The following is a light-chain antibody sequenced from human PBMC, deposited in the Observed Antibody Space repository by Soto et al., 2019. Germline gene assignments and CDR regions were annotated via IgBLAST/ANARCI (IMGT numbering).Light chain of an antibody. Sequence: EIVMTQSPATLSVSPGERATLSCRASQSVSSNLAWYQQKPGQAPRLLIYDGSNRATGIPDRFSGSGSGTDFTLTISRLEPEDFAVYYCQQYDSSPRTFGQGTKVDIK. CDR1: QSVSSN. V-gene: IGKV3-20*01. J-gene: IGKJ1*01. CDR2: DGS. CDR3: QQYDSSPRT.